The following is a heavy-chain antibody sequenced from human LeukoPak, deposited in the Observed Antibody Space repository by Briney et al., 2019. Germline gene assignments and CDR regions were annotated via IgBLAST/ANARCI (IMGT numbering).Heavy chain of an antibody. V-gene: IGHV5-51*01. CDR3: ARGGNSNLYWFDP. Sequence: GESLKISCKGSGYSFTTYWIGWVRQMPGKGLEWMGIIYPSDSDTKYSPSFQGQVTISADKSISTAYLQWSSLKASDTAMYYCARGGNSNLYWFDPWGQGTLVTVSS. CDR2: IYPSDSDT. CDR1: GYSFTTYW. J-gene: IGHJ5*02. D-gene: IGHD4-23*01.